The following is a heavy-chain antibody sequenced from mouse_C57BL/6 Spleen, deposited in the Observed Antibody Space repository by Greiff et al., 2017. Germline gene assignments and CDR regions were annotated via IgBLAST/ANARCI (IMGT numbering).Heavy chain of an antibody. V-gene: IGHV3-6*01. J-gene: IGHJ3*01. D-gene: IGHD1-1*01. Sequence: EVQLVESGPGLVKPSQSLSLTCSVTGYSITSGYYWNWIRQFPGNKLEWMGYISYDGSNNYNPSLKNRISITRDTSKNQFFLKLNSVTTEDTATYYCARDYGSSYGFAYWGQGTLVTVSA. CDR2: ISYDGSN. CDR3: ARDYGSSYGFAY. CDR1: GYSITSGYY.